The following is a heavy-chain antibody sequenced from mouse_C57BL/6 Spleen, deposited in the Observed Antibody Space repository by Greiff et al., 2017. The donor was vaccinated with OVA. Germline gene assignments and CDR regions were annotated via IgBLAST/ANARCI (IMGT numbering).Heavy chain of an antibody. J-gene: IGHJ4*01. V-gene: IGHV1-53*01. CDR2: INPSNGGT. Sequence: QVQLQQPGTELVKPGASVKLSCKASGYTFTSYWMHWVKQRPGQGLEWIGNINPSNGGTKYNEKFKSKATLTVDKSHSTAYMQLSSLTSEDSAVYYCAREERDYYGSSFYYAMDYWGQGTSVTVSS. CDR3: AREERDYYGSSFYYAMDY. CDR1: GYTFTSYW. D-gene: IGHD1-1*01.